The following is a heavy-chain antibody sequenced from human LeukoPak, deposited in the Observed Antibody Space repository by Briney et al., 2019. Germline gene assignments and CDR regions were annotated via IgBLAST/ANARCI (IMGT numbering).Heavy chain of an antibody. D-gene: IGHD3-10*01. CDR2: ISWNSGSI. V-gene: IGHV3-9*01. Sequence: PGRSLRLSCAASGFTFDDYAMHWVRQVPGKGLEWVSGISWNSGSIGYADSVKVRFTISRDNAKNFLYLQMNSLRAEDTAVYYCAKDMVVWFGELAFDFWGRGTLVTVSS. CDR3: AKDMVVWFGELAFDF. J-gene: IGHJ4*02. CDR1: GFTFDDYA.